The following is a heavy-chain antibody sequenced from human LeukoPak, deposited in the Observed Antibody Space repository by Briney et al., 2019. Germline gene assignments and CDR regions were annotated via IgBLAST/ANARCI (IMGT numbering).Heavy chain of an antibody. Sequence: SETLSLTCTVSGYSISSGYYWGWIRQPPGKGLEWIGSIYHSGSTYYNPSLKSRVTISVDTSKNQFSLKLSSVTATDTAVYYCARGARSYYGSGRGWYYYYMDVWGKGTTVTVSS. CDR2: IYHSGST. V-gene: IGHV4-38-2*02. J-gene: IGHJ6*03. D-gene: IGHD3-10*01. CDR1: GYSISSGYY. CDR3: ARGARSYYGSGRGWYYYYMDV.